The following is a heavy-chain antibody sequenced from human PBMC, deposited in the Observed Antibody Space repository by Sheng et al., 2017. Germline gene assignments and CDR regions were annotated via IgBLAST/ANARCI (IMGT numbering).Heavy chain of an antibody. V-gene: IGHV3-48*03. D-gene: IGHD6-19*01. CDR2: ISSSGSTI. J-gene: IGHJ5*02. CDR3: ARETFIDNSDWTGWFDP. Sequence: EVQLVESGGGLVQPGGSLRLSCAASGFIFSNYEMNWVRQAPGKGLEWVSYISSSGSTIYYAGSVKGRFTISRDNAKNSLYLQMNSLRAEDTAVYYCARETFIDNSDWTGWFDPVGPGNPGHRLL. CDR1: GFIFSNYE.